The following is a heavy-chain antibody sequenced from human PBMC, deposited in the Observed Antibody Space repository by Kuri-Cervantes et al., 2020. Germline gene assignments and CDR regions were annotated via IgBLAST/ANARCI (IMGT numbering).Heavy chain of an antibody. CDR3: ARPQGNSVVAFGI. Sequence: SETLSLTCTVSGGSISSYYWSWIRQPAGKGLEWIGYIYYSGSTNYNPSLKSRVTISVDTSKDQFSLKLSSVTAADTAVYYCARPQGNSVVAFGIWGQGTMVTVSS. V-gene: IGHV4-59*01. D-gene: IGHD2-15*01. CDR1: GGSISSYY. J-gene: IGHJ3*02. CDR2: IYYSGST.